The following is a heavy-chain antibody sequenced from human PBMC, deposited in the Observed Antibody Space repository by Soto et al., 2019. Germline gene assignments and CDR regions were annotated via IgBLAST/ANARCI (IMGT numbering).Heavy chain of an antibody. V-gene: IGHV3-30-3*01. CDR1: GFTFSSYA. CDR3: ARVVGSDADAPDFDY. D-gene: IGHD1-26*01. Sequence: QVQLVESGRGVVQPGRSLRLSCAASGFTFSSYAMHWVRQAPGKGLEWVAVISYDGSNKYYADSVKGRFTISRDNSKNTLYLQMNSLRAEDTAVYYCARVVGSDADAPDFDYWGQGTLVTVSS. J-gene: IGHJ4*02. CDR2: ISYDGSNK.